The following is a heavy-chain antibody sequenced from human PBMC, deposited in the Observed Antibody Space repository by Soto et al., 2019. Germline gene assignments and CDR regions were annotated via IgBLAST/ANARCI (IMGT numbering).Heavy chain of an antibody. CDR2: IDPSDSYT. J-gene: IGHJ6*02. V-gene: IGHV5-10-1*01. D-gene: IGHD3-9*01. CDR3: ARLRYFDWSTSYGMDV. Sequence: HGESLKISCKGSGYSFTSYWISWVRQMPGKGLEWMGRIDPSDSYTNYSPSFQGHVTISADKSISTAYLQWSSLKASDTAMYYCARLRYFDWSTSYGMDVWGQGTTVTVSS. CDR1: GYSFTSYW.